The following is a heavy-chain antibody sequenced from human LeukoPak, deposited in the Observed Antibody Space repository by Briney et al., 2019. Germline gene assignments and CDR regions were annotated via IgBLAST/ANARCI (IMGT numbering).Heavy chain of an antibody. V-gene: IGHV3-7*01. CDR3: ARWDSGNYYGIGD. D-gene: IGHD1-26*01. J-gene: IGHJ4*02. Sequence: GGSLRLSCSVSGFSLSMYWMTWVRQAPGKGLEWLANIKQDGSEEYYADSVKGRFTISRDNARNSLYLQMNSQRVEDTALYYCARWDSGNYYGIGDWGQGTLVTVSS. CDR2: IKQDGSEE. CDR1: GFSLSMYW.